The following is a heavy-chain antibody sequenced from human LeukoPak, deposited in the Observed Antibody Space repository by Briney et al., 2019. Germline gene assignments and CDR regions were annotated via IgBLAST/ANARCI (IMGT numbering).Heavy chain of an antibody. CDR1: GDSISSSSSY. V-gene: IGHV4-39*01. D-gene: IGHD3-3*01. Sequence: SETLSLTCTVSGDSISSSSSYWGWIRQPPGKGLEWIGSIYYSGNTYYNTSLKSRVTISVDTSKNQFSLKLSSVTAADTAVYYCARKDYDFWSGYLRGYFDYWGQGTLVTVSS. CDR2: IYYSGNT. J-gene: IGHJ4*02. CDR3: ARKDYDFWSGYLRGYFDY.